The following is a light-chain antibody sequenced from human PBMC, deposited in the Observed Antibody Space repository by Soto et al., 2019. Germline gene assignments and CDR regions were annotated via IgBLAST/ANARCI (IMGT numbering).Light chain of an antibody. CDR1: SSDVGGYNY. Sequence: QSVLTQPASVSGSPGQSITISCTGNSSDVGGYNYVSWYQHHPGKAPKLIIYDVSNRPSGVSNRFSGSKSGNTASLTISGLQPEDEAEYYCSSYTTSNTRQIVFGTGTKVTVL. J-gene: IGLJ1*01. CDR3: SSYTTSNTRQIV. CDR2: DVS. V-gene: IGLV2-14*03.